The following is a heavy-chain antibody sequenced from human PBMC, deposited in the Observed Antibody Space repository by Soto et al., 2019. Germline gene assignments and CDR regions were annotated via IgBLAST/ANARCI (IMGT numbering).Heavy chain of an antibody. CDR1: VGAVSSGTYY. V-gene: IGHV4-61*01. Sequence: SETLYLICTVSVGAVSSGTYYWSCIRQPPGKVMQWIGYIYFACSTNYNPSLKSRGTMSLDTSRNQFSLKLSSVTAADTAVYYCTRGPPRVKWFDPSGLRTLITVS. CDR2: IYFACST. J-gene: IGHJ5*02. CDR3: TRGPPRVKWFDP.